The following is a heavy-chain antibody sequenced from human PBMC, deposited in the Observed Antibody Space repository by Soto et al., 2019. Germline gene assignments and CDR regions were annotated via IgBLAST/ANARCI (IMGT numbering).Heavy chain of an antibody. CDR1: GGFISSSNYY. CDR2: SNYGART. J-gene: IGHJ6*03. V-gene: IGHV4-39*01. CDR3: ARHPVLGRYSGYDYYYYHMDV. Sequence: SETLFLTWTVSGGFISSSNYYWGWIRQPPGKGLERIRSSNYGARTYYNPSLKSTITISIDTSTNHFSLNVSFVTAADQAVYFCARHPVLGRYSGYDYYYYHMDVWGKGTTVTVSS. D-gene: IGHD5-12*01.